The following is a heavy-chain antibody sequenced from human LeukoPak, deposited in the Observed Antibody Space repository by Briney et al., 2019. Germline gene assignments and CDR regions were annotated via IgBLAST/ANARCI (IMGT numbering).Heavy chain of an antibody. CDR1: GFTSSSYG. J-gene: IGHJ6*02. CDR2: ISYDGSNK. D-gene: IGHD3-3*01. Sequence: GGSLRLSCAASGFTSSSYGMHWVRQAPGKGLEWVAVISYDGSNKYYADSVKGRFTISRDNSKNTLYLQMNSLRAEDTAVYYCAKDLNRYYDFWSGPKSYYYGMDVWGQGTTVTVSS. V-gene: IGHV3-30*18. CDR3: AKDLNRYYDFWSGPKSYYYGMDV.